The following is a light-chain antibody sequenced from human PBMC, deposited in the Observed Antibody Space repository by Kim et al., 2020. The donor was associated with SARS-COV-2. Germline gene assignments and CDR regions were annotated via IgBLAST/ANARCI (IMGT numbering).Light chain of an antibody. V-gene: IGKV3-20*01. J-gene: IGKJ2*01. CDR3: QQYGSSPPYT. Sequence: EIVLTQSPGTLSLSPGERVTLSCRASQSVSSSNLAWYQQKPGQAPRLLIYGASSRATGIPDRFSGSGSGTDFALTISSLEPEDFAVYYCQQYGSSPPYTFGQGTKLEI. CDR2: GAS. CDR1: QSVSSSN.